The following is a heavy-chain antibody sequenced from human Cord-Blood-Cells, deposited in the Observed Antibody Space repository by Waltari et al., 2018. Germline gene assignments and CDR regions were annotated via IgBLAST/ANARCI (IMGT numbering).Heavy chain of an antibody. J-gene: IGHJ5*02. Sequence: GGYSWSWIRQPPGKGLEWIGYIYHSGSTYYNPSLKSRVTISVDRSKNQFSLKLSSVTAADTAVYYCAREILRFLEWFGWFDPWGQGTLVTVSS. V-gene: IGHV4-30-2*01. CDR2: IYHSGST. CDR1: GGYS. CDR3: AREILRFLEWFGWFDP. D-gene: IGHD3-3*01.